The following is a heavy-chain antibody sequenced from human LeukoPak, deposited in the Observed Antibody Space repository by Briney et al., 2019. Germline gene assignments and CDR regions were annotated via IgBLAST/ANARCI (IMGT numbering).Heavy chain of an antibody. CDR3: SSTPYYYDSSGYYGFDP. CDR2: IYYSGST. V-gene: IGHV4-61*08. CDR1: GGSVSSGGYY. Sequence: SETLSLTCTVSGGSVSSGGYYWSWIRQPPGKGVEWIGYIYYSGSTNYNPSLKSRVTISVDTSKNQFSLKLSSVTAADTAVYYCSSTPYYYDSSGYYGFDPWGQGTLVTVSS. J-gene: IGHJ5*02. D-gene: IGHD3-22*01.